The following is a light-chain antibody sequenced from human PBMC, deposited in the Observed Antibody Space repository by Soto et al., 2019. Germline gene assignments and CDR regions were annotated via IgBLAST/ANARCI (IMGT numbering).Light chain of an antibody. Sequence: DLQMTQSPASPSASVGDRVTITFRASQSMRTYLNWYQQKPGKAPKLLIFDATNLETGVPSRFSGSGSRTHYSLTIISLQPEDFATYYCHQYDSLPPTFGQGTRLEIK. V-gene: IGKV1-33*01. CDR1: QSMRTY. CDR2: DAT. CDR3: HQYDSLPPT. J-gene: IGKJ5*01.